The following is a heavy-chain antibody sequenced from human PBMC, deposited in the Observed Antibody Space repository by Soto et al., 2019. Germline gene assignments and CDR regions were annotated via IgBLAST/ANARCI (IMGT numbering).Heavy chain of an antibody. Sequence: GSLRLSCSASGFSFNSYAIMWVRQAPGKGLEWVSVISGSGGSSYFADSAKGRFTISRDNSKNMLYLEMNSLRAEDTARYFCAKGSIEYSASVDYWGQGTLVTVSS. D-gene: IGHD5-12*01. CDR1: GFSFNSYA. V-gene: IGHV3-23*01. J-gene: IGHJ4*02. CDR3: AKGSIEYSASVDY. CDR2: ISGSGGSS.